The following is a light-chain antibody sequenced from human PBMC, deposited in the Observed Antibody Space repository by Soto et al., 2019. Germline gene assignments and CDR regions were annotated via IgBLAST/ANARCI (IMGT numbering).Light chain of an antibody. CDR3: QQSYSTPYT. CDR2: AAS. V-gene: IGKV1-39*01. CDR1: QSISSY. J-gene: IGKJ2*01. Sequence: DIQMTQSPSSLSASVGDRVTITCRASQSISSYLNWYQQKPGKAPKLLIYAASSLQSGVPSWFSGSGSGTDFTLTISSLQPEDFATYYCQQSYSTPYTLGQGTKLEIK.